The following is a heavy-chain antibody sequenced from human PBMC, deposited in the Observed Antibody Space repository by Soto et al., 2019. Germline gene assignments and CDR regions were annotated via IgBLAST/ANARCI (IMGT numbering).Heavy chain of an antibody. Sequence: PSQALALTFGISGDSFFSYGVAWNWTRQSPSRGLEWLGRAIYRSKWSNDDAPAVKDRITVNLDTSKHPYSLHLNSVTLEHTAVYYGSRGQYSGFCVWSPGKMLPGSS. V-gene: IGHV6-1*01. CDR3: SRGQYSGFCV. J-gene: IGHJ3*01. CDR1: GDSFFSYGVA. D-gene: IGHD2-15*01. CDR2: AIYRSKWSN.